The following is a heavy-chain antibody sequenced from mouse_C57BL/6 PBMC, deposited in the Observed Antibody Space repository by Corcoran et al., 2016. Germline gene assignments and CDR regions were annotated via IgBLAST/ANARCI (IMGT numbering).Heavy chain of an antibody. Sequence: QIQLVQSGPELKKPGETVKISCKASGYTFTTYGMSWVKQAPGKGLKWMGWINTYSGVPTYADDFKGRFAFSLETSASTAYLQINNLKNEDTATYFCARNEDYGNPYAMDYWGQGTSVTVSS. CDR1: GYTFTTYG. CDR2: INTYSGVP. CDR3: ARNEDYGNPYAMDY. J-gene: IGHJ4*01. V-gene: IGHV9-3*01. D-gene: IGHD2-1*01.